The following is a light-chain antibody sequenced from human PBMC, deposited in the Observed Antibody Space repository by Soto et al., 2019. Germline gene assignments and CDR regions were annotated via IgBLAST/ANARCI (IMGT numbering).Light chain of an antibody. J-gene: IGKJ4*01. CDR3: QKYYDWPLT. CDR1: QSITTN. CDR2: GAS. V-gene: IGKV3-15*01. Sequence: EIVMTQSPATLSVSPGERATLSCRASQSITTNSVWYQRKAGQAPRLLIYGASSRATGIPARFSGSGSGTEFTLTISSLQSEDSAVYYCQKYYDWPLTFGGGTKVDIK.